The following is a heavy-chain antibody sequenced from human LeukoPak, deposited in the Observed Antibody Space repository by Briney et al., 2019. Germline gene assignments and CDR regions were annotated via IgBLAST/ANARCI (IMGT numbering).Heavy chain of an antibody. J-gene: IGHJ5*02. Sequence: SETLSLTCTVSGGSISSSSYYWGWIRQPPGKGLEWIGSIYYSGSTYYNPSLKSRVTISVDTSKNQFSLKLSSVTAADTAVYYCARQDGSQYYDFWSGYYQPYNWFDPWGQGTLVTVSS. D-gene: IGHD3-3*01. CDR1: GGSISSSSYY. CDR3: ARQDGSQYYDFWSGYYQPYNWFDP. V-gene: IGHV4-39*01. CDR2: IYYSGST.